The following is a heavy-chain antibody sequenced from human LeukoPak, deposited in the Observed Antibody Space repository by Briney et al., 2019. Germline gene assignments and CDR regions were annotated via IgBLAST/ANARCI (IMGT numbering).Heavy chain of an antibody. D-gene: IGHD4-17*01. CDR2: IYTSGST. V-gene: IGHV4-4*07. CDR3: ARASSDGDSTTLDY. J-gene: IGHJ4*02. Sequence: KASETLSLTCTVSGGSISSYYWSWIRQPAGKGLEWIGRIYTSGSTNYNPSLKSRVTISVDTSKNQFSLKLSSVTAADTAVYYCARASSDGDSTTLDYWGQGTLVTVSS. CDR1: GGSISSYY.